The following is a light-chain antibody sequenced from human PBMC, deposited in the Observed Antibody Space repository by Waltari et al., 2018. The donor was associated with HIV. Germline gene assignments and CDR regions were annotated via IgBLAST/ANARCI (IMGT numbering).Light chain of an antibody. Sequence: QSVLTQPPSVSGAPGQRVTISCTGSRSNIGAGYDVHWYQQLPGTAPKLLIYGNPNRPSGVPDRFSGSKSGTSAALAITGLQAEDEADYYCQSDDSSLSASVFGEGTKLTVL. J-gene: IGLJ2*01. CDR1: RSNIGAGYD. CDR3: QSDDSSLSASV. CDR2: GNP. V-gene: IGLV1-40*01.